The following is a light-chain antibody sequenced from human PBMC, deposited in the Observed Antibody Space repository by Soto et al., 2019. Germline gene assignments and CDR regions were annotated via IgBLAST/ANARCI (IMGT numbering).Light chain of an antibody. CDR2: EVS. V-gene: IGLV2-14*01. CDR3: SSYTCISTLYV. Sequence: QSVLTQPASVSGSPGQSITISCTGTNSDVGGYNYVSWYQQHPGKAPELMIYEVSHRPSGVSNRFSGSKSDNTASLTISGLQAEDEADYYCSSYTCISTLYVFGTGTEVTVL. J-gene: IGLJ1*01. CDR1: NSDVGGYNY.